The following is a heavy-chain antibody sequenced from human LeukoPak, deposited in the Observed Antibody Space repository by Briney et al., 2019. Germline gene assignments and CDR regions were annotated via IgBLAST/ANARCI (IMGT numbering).Heavy chain of an antibody. CDR3: ATNDRGHWYFDL. CDR2: IIPIFGTA. D-gene: IGHD1-1*01. V-gene: IGHV1-69*13. CDR1: GGTFSSYA. Sequence: ASVKVSCKASGGTFSSYAISWVRQAPGQGLEWMGGIIPIFGTANYAQKFQGSVTITADESTSTAYMELSSLRSEDTAVYYCATNDRGHWYFDLWGRGTLVTVSS. J-gene: IGHJ2*01.